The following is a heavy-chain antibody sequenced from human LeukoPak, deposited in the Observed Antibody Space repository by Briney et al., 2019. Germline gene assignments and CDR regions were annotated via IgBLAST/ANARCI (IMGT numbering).Heavy chain of an antibody. CDR3: ARNYLRSLGYCSSTSCYGMFDP. Sequence: SVNVSCKASGGTFSSYAISWVRQAPRQGLEWMGGIIPIFGTANYAQKFQGRVTITTDESTSTAYMELSSLRSEDTAVYYCARNYLRSLGYCSSTSCYGMFDPWGQGTLVTVSS. V-gene: IGHV1-69*05. CDR1: GGTFSSYA. CDR2: IIPIFGTA. D-gene: IGHD2-2*01. J-gene: IGHJ5*02.